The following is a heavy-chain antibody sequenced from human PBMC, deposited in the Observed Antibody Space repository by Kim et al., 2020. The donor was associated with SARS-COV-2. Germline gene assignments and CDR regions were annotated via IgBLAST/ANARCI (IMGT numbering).Heavy chain of an antibody. D-gene: IGHD6-13*01. Sequence: ASVKVSCKVSGYTLTELSMHWVRQAPGKGLEWMGGFDPEDGETIYAQKFQGRVTMTEDTSTDTAYMELSSLRSEDTAVYYCATDYSSSWYGFDAFDIWGQGTMVTVSS. V-gene: IGHV1-24*01. CDR2: FDPEDGET. CDR1: GYTLTELS. CDR3: ATDYSSSWYGFDAFDI. J-gene: IGHJ3*02.